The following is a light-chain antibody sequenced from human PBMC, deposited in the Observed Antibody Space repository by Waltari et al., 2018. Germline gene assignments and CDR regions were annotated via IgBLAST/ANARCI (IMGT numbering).Light chain of an antibody. CDR3: QQYYTTPLT. CDR2: WAS. V-gene: IGKV4-1*01. J-gene: IGKJ4*01. Sequence: DIVMTQSPDSLAVSLGERVTINCKSSQRVLYSSNNRNYLTWYQQKPGQPPKLLIYWASIRESGVPDRFSGSGSGTDFTLTISSLQAEDVAVYYCQQYYTTPLTFGGGTKVEIK. CDR1: QRVLYSSNNRNY.